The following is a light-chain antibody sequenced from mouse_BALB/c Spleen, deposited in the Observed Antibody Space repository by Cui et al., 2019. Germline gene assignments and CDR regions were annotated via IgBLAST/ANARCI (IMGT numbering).Light chain of an antibody. J-gene: IGKJ5*01. Sequence: QIVLTQSPALMSVSPGEKVTMTCSASSSVSYMYWYQQKPRSSPKPWIYLTSNLASGVPARFSGSGSGTSYSLTISSMEAEDAATYYCQQWSSNPLTFGAGTKLELK. CDR1: SSVSY. CDR2: LTS. V-gene: IGKV4-68*01. CDR3: QQWSSNPLT.